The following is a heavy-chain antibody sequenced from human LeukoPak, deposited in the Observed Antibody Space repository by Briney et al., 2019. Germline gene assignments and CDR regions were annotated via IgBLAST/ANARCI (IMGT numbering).Heavy chain of an antibody. J-gene: IGHJ4*02. CDR1: GYTFTSYA. D-gene: IGHD3-22*01. CDR3: ARDGLPGRYYYDSSGYYYELPTNFDY. CDR2: INTNTGNR. V-gene: IGHV7-4-1*02. Sequence: ASVKVSCKASGYTFTSYAMNWVRQAPGQGLEWMGWINTNTGNRTYAQGFTGRFVFSLDTSVSTAYLQISSLKAEDTAVYYCARDGLPGRYYYDSSGYYYELPTNFDYWGQGTLVTVSS.